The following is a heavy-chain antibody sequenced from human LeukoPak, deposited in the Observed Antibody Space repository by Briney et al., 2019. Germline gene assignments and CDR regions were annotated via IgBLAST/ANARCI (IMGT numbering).Heavy chain of an antibody. CDR3: AKYCTSSSCYHGSYYGMDV. CDR2: ITGSDEAT. V-gene: IGHV3-23*01. Sequence: GGSLTLSCSASGFTFSSYALHWVRQAPGKGLEWVSAITGSDEATFYADSVKGRLTVSRDNSKNMLYLQMNRLSAEDTAVYYCAKYCTSSSCYHGSYYGMDVWGQGTTVTVSS. CDR1: GFTFSSYA. D-gene: IGHD2-2*01. J-gene: IGHJ6*02.